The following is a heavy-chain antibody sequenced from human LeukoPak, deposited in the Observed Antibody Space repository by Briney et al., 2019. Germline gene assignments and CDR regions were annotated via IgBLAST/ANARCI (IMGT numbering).Heavy chain of an antibody. CDR2: TGYDGSNK. J-gene: IGHJ6*02. V-gene: IGHV3-30*02. D-gene: IGHD3-10*01. CDR3: VKGGDYGSGSYYNVYFYGMDA. Sequence: GGSLRPSCAASGFTFSHFGMHWVRQAPGKGLGWVAYTGYDGSNKYYADSMKGRFTISRDNSKNTLYLEMNSLRAEDTAVYYCVKGGDYGSGSYYNVYFYGMDAWGQGTTVIVSS. CDR1: GFTFSHFG.